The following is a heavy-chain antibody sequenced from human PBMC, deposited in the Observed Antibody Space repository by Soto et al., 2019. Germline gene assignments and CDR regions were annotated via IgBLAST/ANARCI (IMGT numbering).Heavy chain of an antibody. CDR2: IYYSGST. CDR1: GGSISSSSYY. D-gene: IGHD6-25*01. J-gene: IGHJ5*02. CDR3: ARQEIGLIAAEGWFDP. Sequence: PSETLSLTCTVSGGSISSSSYYWGWIRQPPGKGLEWIGSIYYSGSTYYNPSLKSRVTISVDTSKNQFSLKLSSVTAADTAVYYCARQEIGLIAAEGWFDPWGQGTLVTVYS. V-gene: IGHV4-39*01.